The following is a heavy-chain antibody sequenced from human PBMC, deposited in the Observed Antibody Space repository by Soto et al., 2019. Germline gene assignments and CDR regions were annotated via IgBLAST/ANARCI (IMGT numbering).Heavy chain of an antibody. CDR2: ISGSGGST. D-gene: IGHD2-15*01. Sequence: EVQLLESGGGLVQPGGSLRLSCAAPGLTFRTYAMTWVRQAPGKGLEWVSIISGSGGSTYYADSVKGRFTVSRDNSKNTLYVQMNSLRAEDTAVYYCAKSTCSGGSCYFDYWGQGTLVTVSS. J-gene: IGHJ4*02. CDR1: GLTFRTYA. CDR3: AKSTCSGGSCYFDY. V-gene: IGHV3-23*01.